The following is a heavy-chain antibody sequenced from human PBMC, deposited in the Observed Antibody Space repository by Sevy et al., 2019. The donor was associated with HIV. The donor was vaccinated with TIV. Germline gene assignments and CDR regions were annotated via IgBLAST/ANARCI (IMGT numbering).Heavy chain of an antibody. CDR1: GFTFSSYS. CDR3: ARERKMYDSSGYYFHFDY. V-gene: IGHV3-48*02. J-gene: IGHJ4*02. D-gene: IGHD3-22*01. Sequence: GGSLRLSCAASGFTFSSYSMNWVRQAPGKGLEWVSYIRRSSRTIYYADSVKGRFTISRDNAKNSLYLQMNSLRDEDTAVYYCARERKMYDSSGYYFHFDYWGQGTLVTVSS. CDR2: IRRSSRTI.